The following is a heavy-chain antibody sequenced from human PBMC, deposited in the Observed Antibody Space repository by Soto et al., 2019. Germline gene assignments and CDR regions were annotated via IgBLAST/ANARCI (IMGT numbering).Heavy chain of an antibody. CDR3: ARVHSSSWYEAFDI. CDR1: GFTFSSYS. V-gene: IGHV3-21*01. J-gene: IGHJ3*02. D-gene: IGHD6-13*01. Sequence: GGSLRLSCAASGFTFSSYSMNWVRQDPGKGLEWVSSISSSSSYIYYADSVKGRFTISRDNAKNSLYLQMNSLRAEDTAVYYCARVHSSSWYEAFDIWGQGTMVTVSS. CDR2: ISSSSSYI.